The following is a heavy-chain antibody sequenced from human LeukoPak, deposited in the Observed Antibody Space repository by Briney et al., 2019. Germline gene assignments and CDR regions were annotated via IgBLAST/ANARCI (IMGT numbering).Heavy chain of an antibody. CDR1: GFTFSGFW. D-gene: IGHD6-6*01. V-gene: IGHV3-7*03. CDR3: ARSSYSSSSSV. J-gene: IGHJ3*01. CDR2: INSDGSEG. Sequence: GGSLRLSCAVSGFTFSGFWMSWFRQAPGKGLEWVASINSDGSEGYYADVVKGRFTISRDNAKNSLYLQINSLRAEDTAVYYCARSSYSSSSSVWGQGTMVTVSS.